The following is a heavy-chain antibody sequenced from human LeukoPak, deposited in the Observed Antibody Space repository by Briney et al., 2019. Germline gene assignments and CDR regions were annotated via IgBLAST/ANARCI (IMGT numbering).Heavy chain of an antibody. CDR3: AKEGIAARLPLLV. V-gene: IGHV3-23*01. CDR2: ISGSGGST. D-gene: IGHD6-6*01. CDR1: GFTFSSYA. Sequence: GGSMRLPCAASGFTFSSYAMSWVRQAPGKGLEWVSAISGSGGSTYYADSVKGRFTISRDNSKNTLYLQMNSLRAEDTAVYYCAKEGIAARLPLLVWGQGTLVTVSS. J-gene: IGHJ4*02.